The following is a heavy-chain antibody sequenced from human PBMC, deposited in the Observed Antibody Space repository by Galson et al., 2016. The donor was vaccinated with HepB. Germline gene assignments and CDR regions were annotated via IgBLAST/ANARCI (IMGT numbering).Heavy chain of an antibody. CDR1: GFIFSTYA. J-gene: IGHJ6*04. V-gene: IGHV3-23*01. Sequence: SLRLSCAGSGFIFSTYAMSWVRQAPGKGLEWVSSISRSGDSTDYADSVKGRFTISRDNSKNMVYLQMNSLRAEDTATYYCVQGSTAPAVWGKGTTVTVSS. CDR3: VQGSTAPAV. D-gene: IGHD1-26*01. CDR2: ISRSGDST.